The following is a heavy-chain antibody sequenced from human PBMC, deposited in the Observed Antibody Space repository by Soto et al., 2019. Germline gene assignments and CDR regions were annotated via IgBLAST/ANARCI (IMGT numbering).Heavy chain of an antibody. CDR2: ISGSGGST. CDR3: AKTRYNWNSGFMDV. V-gene: IGHV3-23*01. CDR1: GFTFSSYA. Sequence: SLRLSCASSGFTFSSYAMSWVRQAPGKGLEWVSAISGSGGSTYYADSVKGRFTISRDNSKNTLYLQMNSLRAEDTAVYYCAKTRYNWNSGFMDVWGQGTTVTVSS. D-gene: IGHD1-7*01. J-gene: IGHJ6*02.